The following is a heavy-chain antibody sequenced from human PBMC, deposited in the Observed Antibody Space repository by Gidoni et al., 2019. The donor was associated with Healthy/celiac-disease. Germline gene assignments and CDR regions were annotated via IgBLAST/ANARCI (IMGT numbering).Heavy chain of an antibody. V-gene: IGHV2-5*02. CDR2: IYWDDDK. CDR1: GFSLSTSGVG. CDR3: AHSTSIAARPGIRYFDY. D-gene: IGHD6-6*01. J-gene: IGHJ4*02. Sequence: QITLKESGPTLVKPTQTLTLTCTFSGFSLSTSGVGVGWIRQPPGKALEWLALIYWDDDKRYSPSLKSRLTITKDTSKNQVVLTMTNMDPVDTATYYCAHSTSIAARPGIRYFDYWGQGTLVTVSS.